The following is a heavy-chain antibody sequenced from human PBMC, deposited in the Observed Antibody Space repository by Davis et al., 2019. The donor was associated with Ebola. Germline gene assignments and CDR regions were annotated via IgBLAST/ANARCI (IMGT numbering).Heavy chain of an antibody. J-gene: IGHJ4*02. CDR1: GYSFTSYW. CDR3: ARRRVVVVPAAIPGYYFDY. V-gene: IGHV5-10-1*01. CDR2: IDPSDSYT. D-gene: IGHD2-2*01. Sequence: GESLKISCKGSGYSFTSYWISWVRQMPGKGLEWMGRIDPSDSYTNYSPSFQGHVTISADKSISTAYLQWSSLKASDTAMYYCARRRVVVVPAAIPGYYFDYWGQGTLVTVSS.